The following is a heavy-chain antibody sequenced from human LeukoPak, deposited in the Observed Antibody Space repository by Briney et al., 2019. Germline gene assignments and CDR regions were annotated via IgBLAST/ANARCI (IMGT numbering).Heavy chain of an antibody. D-gene: IGHD6-13*01. V-gene: IGHV3-74*01. J-gene: IGHJ5*02. CDR1: GFTFSSYW. Sequence: PGGSLRLSCAASGFTFSSYWMHWVRQAPGKGLVWVSRINSDGSSTSYADSVKGRFTISRDNAKNTLYLQMNSLRAEDTAVYYCARENRDIAAADWFDPRGQGTLVTVSS. CDR2: INSDGSST. CDR3: ARENRDIAAADWFDP.